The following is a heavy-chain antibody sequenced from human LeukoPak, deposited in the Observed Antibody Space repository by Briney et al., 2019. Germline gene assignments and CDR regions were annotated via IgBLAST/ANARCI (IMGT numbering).Heavy chain of an antibody. CDR2: INTDGTVT. CDR1: GFTFIKYW. D-gene: IGHD6-19*01. J-gene: IGHJ4*02. V-gene: IGHV3-74*01. CDR3: ATKQWLAPPPDS. Sequence: GSLLLSCAASGFTFIKYWMLWVRQAPGKGLESVSRINTDGTVTTYADSVKGRFTVSRDNADNTMFLQMNSVRDEDTAVYYCATKQWLAPPPDSWGQGTPVTVSS.